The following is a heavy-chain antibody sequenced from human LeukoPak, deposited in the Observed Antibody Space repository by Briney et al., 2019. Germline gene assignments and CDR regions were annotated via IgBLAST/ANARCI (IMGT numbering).Heavy chain of an antibody. D-gene: IGHD3-22*01. CDR1: GGSISSYY. J-gene: IGHJ4*02. CDR3: ARASTYYYDSSGYYFFDD. Sequence: PSETLSLTCTVSGGSISSYYWSWIRQPPGKGLEWIGYIYYSGSTNYNPSLKSRATISVDTSKNQFSLKLSSVTAADTAVYYCARASTYYYDSSGYYFFDDWGQGTLVTVSS. V-gene: IGHV4-59*01. CDR2: IYYSGST.